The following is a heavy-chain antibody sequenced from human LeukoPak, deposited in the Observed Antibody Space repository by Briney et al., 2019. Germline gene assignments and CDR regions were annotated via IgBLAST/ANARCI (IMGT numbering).Heavy chain of an antibody. D-gene: IGHD6-19*01. CDR1: GGSFGGYY. V-gene: IGHV4-34*01. Sequence: SETLSLTCAVYGGSFGGYYWSWIRQPPGKGLEWIGEINHSGSTNYNPSLKSRVTISVDTSKNQFSLKLSSVTAADTAVYYCARGIAVAGPDAFDIWGQGTMVTVSS. J-gene: IGHJ3*02. CDR2: INHSGST. CDR3: ARGIAVAGPDAFDI.